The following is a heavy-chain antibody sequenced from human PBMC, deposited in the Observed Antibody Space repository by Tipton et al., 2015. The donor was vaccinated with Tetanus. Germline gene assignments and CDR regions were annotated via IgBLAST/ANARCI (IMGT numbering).Heavy chain of an antibody. V-gene: IGHV4-30-4*01. CDR1: GGSINTGDYY. CDR2: VYYSGRT. CDR3: ARDHVRTLTRPASFYNWFDP. Sequence: TLSLTCNVSGGSINTGDYYWSWIRQSPGKGLEWTGHVYYSGRTYYNPPLKSRVTISADMSKNQFSLKLSSVTAADTAVYYCARDHVRTLTRPASFYNWFDPWGQGPLVTVSS. J-gene: IGHJ5*02. D-gene: IGHD3-10*02.